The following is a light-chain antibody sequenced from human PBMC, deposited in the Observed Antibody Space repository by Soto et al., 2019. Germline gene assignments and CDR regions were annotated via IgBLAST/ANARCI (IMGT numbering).Light chain of an antibody. J-gene: IGLJ1*01. Sequence: QSVLTQPPSASGTPGQGVPISCSGITSNIGSNTVNWYQQLPGTAPKLLIYNNNQRPSGVPDRFSGSKSGNTASLTISGLQAEDEADYYCCSYAGSYTYVFGTGTKVTVL. CDR3: CSYAGSYTYV. CDR1: TSNIGSNT. V-gene: IGLV1-44*01. CDR2: NNN.